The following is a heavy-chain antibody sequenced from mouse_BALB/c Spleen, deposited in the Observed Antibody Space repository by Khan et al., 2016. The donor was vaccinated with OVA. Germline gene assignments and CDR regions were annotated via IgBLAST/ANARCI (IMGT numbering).Heavy chain of an antibody. CDR3: ARPPYFSDSLAY. J-gene: IGHJ4*01. V-gene: IGHV9-3-1*01. CDR1: GYTFTNYG. CDR2: INTYTGEP. Sequence: LVQYGPELKKPGETVKISCKASGYTFTNYGMNWVKQSPGKALKWMGWINTYTGEPTYTEDFKGRFAFSLETSASTAYLQINNLKNEDTATYFCARPPYFSDSLAYWGQGTSVSVSS. D-gene: IGHD2-10*01.